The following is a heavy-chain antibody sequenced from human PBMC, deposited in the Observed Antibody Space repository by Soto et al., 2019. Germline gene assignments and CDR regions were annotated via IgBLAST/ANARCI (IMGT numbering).Heavy chain of an antibody. Sequence: HPGGSLRLSCAASGFTFSSYAMSWVRQAPGKGLEWVSAISGSGGSTYYADSVKGRFTISRDNSKNTLYLQMNSLRAEDTAVYYCAKLVSPGSTSLIDYWGQGTLVTVSS. J-gene: IGHJ4*02. V-gene: IGHV3-23*01. D-gene: IGHD2-2*01. CDR2: ISGSGGST. CDR3: AKLVSPGSTSLIDY. CDR1: GFTFSSYA.